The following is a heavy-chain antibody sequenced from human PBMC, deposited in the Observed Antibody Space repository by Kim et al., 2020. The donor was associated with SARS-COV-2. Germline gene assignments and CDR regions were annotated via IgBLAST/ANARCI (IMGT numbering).Heavy chain of an antibody. CDR3: ARDLPGVP. V-gene: IGHV3-48*02. J-gene: IGHJ5*02. Sequence: SSTIYYADSVKRRFTISRDNAKNSLYLQMNSLRDEDTAVYYCARDLPGVPWGQGTLVTVSS. D-gene: IGHD7-27*01. CDR2: SSTI.